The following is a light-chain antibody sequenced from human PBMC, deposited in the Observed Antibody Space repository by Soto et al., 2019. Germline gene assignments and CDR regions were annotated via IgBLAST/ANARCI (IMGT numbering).Light chain of an antibody. V-gene: IGKV3-20*01. J-gene: IGKJ1*01. CDR1: ENVRNNY. CDR2: GAS. CDR3: QQYSFMWT. Sequence: EIVLTQSPGTLSLSQGERATLSCRASENVRNNYLAWYQQKPGQAPRLLISGASKRATGIPDRFSGSGSGTDFTLTIYRLEPEDFAVYYCQQYSFMWTFGQGTKVDIK.